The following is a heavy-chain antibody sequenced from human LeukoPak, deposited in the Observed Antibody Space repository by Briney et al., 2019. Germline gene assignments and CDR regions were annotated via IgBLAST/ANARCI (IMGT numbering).Heavy chain of an antibody. CDR2: ISSSSISI. D-gene: IGHD3-10*01. CDR3: ARAPYYGSGDY. V-gene: IGHV3-48*01. J-gene: IGHJ4*02. Sequence: PGGSLRLSCAASGFTFCNYAMNWVRQAPGKGLEWVAYISSSSISIYYVDSVEGRFTISRDNAKNSLYLQMNSLRVEDTAVYYCARAPYYGSGDYWGQGTLVTVSS. CDR1: GFTFCNYA.